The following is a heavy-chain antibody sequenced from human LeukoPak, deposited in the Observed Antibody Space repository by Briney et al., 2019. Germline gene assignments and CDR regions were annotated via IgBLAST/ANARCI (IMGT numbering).Heavy chain of an antibody. D-gene: IGHD3-10*01. Sequence: SETLSLTCTVSGGSISSYYWNWIRQPPGKGLEWIGYIYYSGSTNYNPSLKSRVTISVDTSKNQFSLKLSSVTAADTAVYYCARSPPTYYYGSGSYRLYFDYWGQGTLVTVSS. CDR3: ARSPPTYYYGSGSYRLYFDY. J-gene: IGHJ4*02. CDR2: IYYSGST. V-gene: IGHV4-59*01. CDR1: GGSISSYY.